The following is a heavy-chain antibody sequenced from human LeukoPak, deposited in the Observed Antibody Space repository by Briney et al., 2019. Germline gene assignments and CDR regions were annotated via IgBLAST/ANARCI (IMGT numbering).Heavy chain of an antibody. V-gene: IGHV4-59*01. D-gene: IGHD3-22*01. Sequence: SSETLSLTCTVSGGSISSYYWSWIRQPPGKGLEWIGYIYYSGSTNYNPSLKSRVTISVDTSKNQFSLKLSSVTAADTAVYYCARETYYYDSSGYVDWFDPWGQGTLVTVSS. J-gene: IGHJ5*02. CDR1: GGSISSYY. CDR2: IYYSGST. CDR3: ARETYYYDSSGYVDWFDP.